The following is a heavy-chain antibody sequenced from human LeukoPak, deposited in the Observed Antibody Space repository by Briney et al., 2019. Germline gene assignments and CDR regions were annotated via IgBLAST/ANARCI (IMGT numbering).Heavy chain of an antibody. V-gene: IGHV1-46*01. CDR2: INPSGGST. Sequence: ASVKVSCKASGYTFTSYYMHWVRQAPGQGLEWMGIINPSGGSTSYAQKFQGRVTMTRDTSTSTVYMELSSLRSEDTAVYYCARDHVVTAPGGYYYGMDVWGQGTTVTGSS. D-gene: IGHD2-21*02. J-gene: IGHJ6*02. CDR3: ARDHVVTAPGGYYYGMDV. CDR1: GYTFTSYY.